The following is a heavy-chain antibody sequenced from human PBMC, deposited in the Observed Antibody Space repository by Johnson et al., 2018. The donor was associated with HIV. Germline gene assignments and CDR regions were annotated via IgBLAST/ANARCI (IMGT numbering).Heavy chain of an antibody. CDR3: AKVAPSYYYDSSGYPDAFDI. J-gene: IGHJ3*02. D-gene: IGHD3-22*01. CDR1: GFTFSSYA. V-gene: IGHV3-23*04. CDR2: ISGSGGST. Sequence: MLLVESGGGLVQPGGSLRLSCAASGFTFSSYAMSWVRQAPGKGLEWVSAISGSGGSTYYADSVKGRFTISRDNSKNTLYLQMNSLRAEDTAVYYCAKVAPSYYYDSSGYPDAFDIWGQGTMVTVSS.